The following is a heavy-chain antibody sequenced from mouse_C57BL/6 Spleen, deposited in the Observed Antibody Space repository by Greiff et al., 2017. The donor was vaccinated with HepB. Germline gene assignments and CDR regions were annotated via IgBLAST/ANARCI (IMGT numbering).Heavy chain of an antibody. D-gene: IGHD2-4*01. J-gene: IGHJ3*01. CDR3: AREGVYYDYDEGFAY. CDR1: GYTFTSYG. Sequence: VQLQQSGAELARPGASVKLSCKASGYTFTSYGISWVKQRTGQGLEWIGEIYPRSGNTYYNEKFKGKATLTADKSSSTAYMELRSLTSEDSAVYFCAREGVYYDYDEGFAYWGQGTLVTVSA. CDR2: IYPRSGNT. V-gene: IGHV1-81*01.